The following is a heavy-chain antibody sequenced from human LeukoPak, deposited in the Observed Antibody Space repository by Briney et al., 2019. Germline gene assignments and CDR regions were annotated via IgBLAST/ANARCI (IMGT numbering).Heavy chain of an antibody. V-gene: IGHV3-21*01. CDR3: TRVTNSGYDSGNFDY. Sequence: GGSLRLSCAASGFTFSPYSMNWVRQAPGKGLEWVSFISSSSSYIYYADSVKGRFTISRDSAKKSLFLQMNSLRAEDTAVYYCTRVTNSGYDSGNFDYWGQGTLVTVSS. D-gene: IGHD5-12*01. CDR2: ISSSSSYI. CDR1: GFTFSPYS. J-gene: IGHJ4*02.